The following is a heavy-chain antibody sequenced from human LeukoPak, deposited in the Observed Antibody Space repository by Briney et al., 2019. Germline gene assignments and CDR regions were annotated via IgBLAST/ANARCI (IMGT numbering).Heavy chain of an antibody. CDR3: ARWFCGGDCYLDY. CDR1: GGSISSYY. CDR2: VHYSGST. J-gene: IGHJ4*02. D-gene: IGHD2-21*02. Sequence: PSETVSLTCTVSGGSISSYYWSWIRQPPGKGLEWIGYVHYSGSTNYNPSLKSRVSTSVDTSKTQFSLKLSSVTAADTAVYYCARWFCGGDCYLDYWGQGTLVTVSS. V-gene: IGHV4-59*01.